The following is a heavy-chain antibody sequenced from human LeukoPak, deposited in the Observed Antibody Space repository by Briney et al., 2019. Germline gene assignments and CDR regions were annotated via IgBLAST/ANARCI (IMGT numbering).Heavy chain of an antibody. Sequence: GASVKVSCKASGYTFTSYGISWVRQAPGQGLEWMGWISAYNGNTNYAQKLQGRVTMTTDTSTSTAYMELRSLRSDDTAVYYCAGVGQLPAALVVDDAFDIWGQGTMVTVSS. D-gene: IGHD2-2*01. CDR1: GYTFTSYG. V-gene: IGHV1-18*01. J-gene: IGHJ3*02. CDR3: AGVGQLPAALVVDDAFDI. CDR2: ISAYNGNT.